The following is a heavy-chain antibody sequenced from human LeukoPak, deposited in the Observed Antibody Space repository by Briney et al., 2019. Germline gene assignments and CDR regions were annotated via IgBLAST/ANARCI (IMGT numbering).Heavy chain of an antibody. Sequence: GESLKISFETSGYSFTNYWIGWVRQMPGKGLEWMGIIYPGDSDTRYIPSFQGQVTISADKSISTAYLQWSSLKASDTAMYYCARRVDSYWFFDYWGQGTLVTVSS. CDR1: GYSFTNYW. J-gene: IGHJ4*02. CDR2: IYPGDSDT. V-gene: IGHV5-51*01. CDR3: ARRVDSYWFFDY. D-gene: IGHD1-26*01.